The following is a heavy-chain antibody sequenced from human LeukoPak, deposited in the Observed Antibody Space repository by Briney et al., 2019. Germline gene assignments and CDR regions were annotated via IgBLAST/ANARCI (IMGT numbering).Heavy chain of an antibody. CDR1: GLTFSSYS. V-gene: IGHV3-48*04. Sequence: PGGSLRLSCAASGLTFSSYSMNWVRQAPGKGLEWVSYISSLSGTLDYADSVKGRFTISRDDAKNSLYLQMNSLRAEDTAVYYCARASRWVDYYDSSGYGNYWGQGTLVTVSS. CDR2: ISSLSGTL. D-gene: IGHD3-22*01. J-gene: IGHJ4*02. CDR3: ARASRWVDYYDSSGYGNY.